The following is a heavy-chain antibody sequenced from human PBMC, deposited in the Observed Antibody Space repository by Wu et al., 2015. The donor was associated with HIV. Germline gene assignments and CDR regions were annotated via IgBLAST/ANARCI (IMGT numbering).Heavy chain of an antibody. V-gene: IGHV1-69*12. CDR1: GGTFNNYA. CDR2: IIPIFGTA. Sequence: QVQLVQSGAAVKKPGSSVKVSCKASGGTFNNYAITWVRQAPGQGLEWMGGIIPIFGTANYPQKFQGRVTMTADESTGTAYMELSSLRSEDTAVYYCARVGCSSTSCHYYYYYMDVWGKGTTVTVSS. D-gene: IGHD2-2*01. CDR3: ARVGCSSTSCHYYYYYMDV. J-gene: IGHJ6*03.